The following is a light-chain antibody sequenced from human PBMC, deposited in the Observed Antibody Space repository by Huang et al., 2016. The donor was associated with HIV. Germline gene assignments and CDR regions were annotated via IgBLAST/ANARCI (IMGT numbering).Light chain of an antibody. V-gene: IGKV3-20*01. CDR2: GSS. Sequence: EIVLTQSPGTLSLSPGERATLSCRASQSVSSSYLVWYQQKPGQAHRLLIYGSSSRATGIPGRFSGSGSGTYFTLTISRLEPEDFAVYYCQQYGSPWTFGQGTKVEIK. CDR1: QSVSSSY. CDR3: QQYGSPWT. J-gene: IGKJ1*01.